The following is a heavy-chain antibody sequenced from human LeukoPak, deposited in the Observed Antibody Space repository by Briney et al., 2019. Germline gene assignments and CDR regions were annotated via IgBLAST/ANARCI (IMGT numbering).Heavy chain of an antibody. J-gene: IGHJ4*02. CDR2: RNPNTGRT. Sequence: ASVTVSCKASRYTFSSYDINWVREAAGQGLVGMGWRNPNTGRTGFAQKIQRRLTMTRDTPISTAYMELSSLRSEDTAVYYCARLSQTPDYYSSGGYYYLGYWGQGTPVTVCS. V-gene: IGHV1-8*01. CDR3: ARLSQTPDYYSSGGYYYLGY. D-gene: IGHD3-22*01. CDR1: RYTFSSYD.